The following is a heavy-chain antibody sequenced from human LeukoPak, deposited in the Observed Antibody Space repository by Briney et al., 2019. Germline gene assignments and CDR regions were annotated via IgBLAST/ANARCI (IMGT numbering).Heavy chain of an antibody. Sequence: PSETLSLTCTVSGYSISSGYYWGWIRQPPGKGLEWIGSIYHSGSTYYNPSLKSRVTISVDTSKNQFSLKLSSVTAADTAVYYCARQRLTIAADFDYWGQGTLVTVSS. V-gene: IGHV4-38-2*02. CDR3: ARQRLTIAADFDY. D-gene: IGHD6-13*01. CDR2: IYHSGST. CDR1: GYSISSGYY. J-gene: IGHJ4*02.